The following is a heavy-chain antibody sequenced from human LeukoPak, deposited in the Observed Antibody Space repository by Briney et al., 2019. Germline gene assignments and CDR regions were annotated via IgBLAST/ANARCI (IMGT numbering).Heavy chain of an antibody. D-gene: IGHD4-17*01. J-gene: IGHJ4*02. CDR2: IYHSGST. V-gene: IGHV4-38-2*01. Sequence: PSETLSLTCAVSGYSISSGYYWGWIRQPPGKGLEWIGSIYHSGSTYYNPSLKSRVTISVDTSKNQFSLKLSSVTAADMAVYYCARRRRNGDYGYWGQGTLVTVSS. CDR3: ARRRRNGDYGY. CDR1: GYSISSGYY.